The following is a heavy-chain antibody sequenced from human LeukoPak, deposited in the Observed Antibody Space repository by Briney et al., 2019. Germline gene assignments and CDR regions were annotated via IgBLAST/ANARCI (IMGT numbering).Heavy chain of an antibody. D-gene: IGHD3-22*01. V-gene: IGHV3-30-3*01. CDR3: ARDDDSSGAHDY. Sequence: GGSLRLSCAASGFTFSGYPIHWVRQAPGKGLEWVAVISYDGSNKYYADSVKGRFTISRDNSKNTLYLQMNSLRAEDTAVYYCARDDDSSGAHDYWGQGTLVTVSS. CDR1: GFTFSGYP. CDR2: ISYDGSNK. J-gene: IGHJ4*02.